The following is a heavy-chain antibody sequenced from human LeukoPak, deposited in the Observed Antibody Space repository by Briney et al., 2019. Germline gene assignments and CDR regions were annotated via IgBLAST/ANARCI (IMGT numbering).Heavy chain of an antibody. CDR1: GFTFSDYW. Sequence: GGSLRLSCVASGFTFSDYWMHWVRQAPGKGLVWVSRINGDGSSTTYADSVKGRFTISRDNAKNTVYLEMNSLRAEDTAVYYCARFFTAAGTGGTDYWGQGTLVTVSS. D-gene: IGHD6-13*01. CDR3: ARFFTAAGTGGTDY. V-gene: IGHV3-74*03. J-gene: IGHJ4*02. CDR2: INGDGSST.